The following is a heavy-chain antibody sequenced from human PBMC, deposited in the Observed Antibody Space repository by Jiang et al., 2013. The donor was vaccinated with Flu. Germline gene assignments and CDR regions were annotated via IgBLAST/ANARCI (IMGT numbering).Heavy chain of an antibody. CDR1: GDSVSNNSAV. CDR2: TYYRSKWYI. Sequence: QTLSLTCAISGDSVSNNSAVWDWIRQSPSGGLEWLGRTYYRSKWYIDYALSVKSRITIIPDTSKNQFSLQLNSVTPEDTAVYYCTREASGYNSGFGPWGQGTLVTVSS. V-gene: IGHV6-1*01. J-gene: IGHJ5*02. CDR3: TREASGYNSGFGP. D-gene: IGHD5-18*01.